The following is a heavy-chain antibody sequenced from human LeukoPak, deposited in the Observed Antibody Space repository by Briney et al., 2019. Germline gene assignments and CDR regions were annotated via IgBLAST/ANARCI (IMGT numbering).Heavy chain of an antibody. Sequence: QPGGSLRLSCATSGFTFSSYSMNWVRQAPGKGLEWVSYIRSSGDMIYYADSVKGRFTISRDNAKKSVYLQMNSLRDEDTAVYYCARVQSGVGRGWFDPWGQGTLVTVSS. CDR3: ARVQSGVGRGWFDP. V-gene: IGHV3-48*02. CDR2: IRSSGDMI. J-gene: IGHJ5*02. D-gene: IGHD1-26*01. CDR1: GFTFSSYS.